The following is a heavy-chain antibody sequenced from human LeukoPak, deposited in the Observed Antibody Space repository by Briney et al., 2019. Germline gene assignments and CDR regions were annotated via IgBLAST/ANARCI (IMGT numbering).Heavy chain of an antibody. D-gene: IGHD6-19*01. V-gene: IGHV1-24*01. J-gene: IGHJ4*02. CDR2: FDPEDGET. CDR1: GYTLTELS. CDR3: ATPVAGNYYFDY. Sequence: GASVKVSCKVSGYTLTELSMHWVRQAPGKGLEWMGGFDPEDGETIYAQKFQGRVTMTEDTSTDTAYMELSSLRSEDTAVYYCATPVAGNYYFDYWGQGTLVTVSS.